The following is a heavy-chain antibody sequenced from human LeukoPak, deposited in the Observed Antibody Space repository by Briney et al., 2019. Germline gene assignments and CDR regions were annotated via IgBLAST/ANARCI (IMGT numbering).Heavy chain of an antibody. J-gene: IGHJ4*02. CDR2: IYYSGST. CDR3: ARVGEKLSYHYFDY. Sequence: SETLSLTCTVSGGSISSYYWSWIRQPPGKGLEWIGYIYYSGSTNYNPSLKSRVTISVDTSKNQFSLKLSSVTAADTAVYYCARVGEKLSYHYFDYWGQGTLVTVSS. V-gene: IGHV4-59*01. D-gene: IGHD3-10*01. CDR1: GGSISSYY.